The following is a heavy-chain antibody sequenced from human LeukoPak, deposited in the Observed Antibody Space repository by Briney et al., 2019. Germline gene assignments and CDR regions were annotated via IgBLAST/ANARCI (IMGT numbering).Heavy chain of an antibody. CDR2: IPTSGISV. V-gene: IGHV3-11*01. CDR3: TRAVGLGPGAHFDQ. CDR1: GFSFSRYY. J-gene: IGHJ4*02. Sequence: PGGSLRLSCAASGFSFSRYYMSWVRQTPGKALEWISYIPTSGISVQYADSVRGRFTASRDDAKNSLHLQMDSLRVEDTADYYCTRAVGLGPGAHFDQWGQGALVTVSS. D-gene: IGHD1-26*01.